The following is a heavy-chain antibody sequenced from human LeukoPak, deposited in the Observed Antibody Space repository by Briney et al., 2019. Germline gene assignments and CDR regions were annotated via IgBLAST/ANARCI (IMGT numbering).Heavy chain of an antibody. Sequence: GGSLRLSCAASGFTFSSYAMHWVRQAPGKGLEWVAVISYDGSNKYYADSVKGRFTISRDNSKNTLYLQMNSLRAEHTAVYYCARDLNSGYDWGFDYWGQGTLVTVSS. D-gene: IGHD5-12*01. J-gene: IGHJ4*02. CDR1: GFTFSSYA. CDR3: ARDLNSGYDWGFDY. V-gene: IGHV3-30-3*01. CDR2: ISYDGSNK.